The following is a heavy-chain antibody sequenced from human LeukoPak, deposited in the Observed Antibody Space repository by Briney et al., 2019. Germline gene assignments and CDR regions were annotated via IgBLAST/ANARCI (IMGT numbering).Heavy chain of an antibody. V-gene: IGHV1-46*01. Sequence: ASVKVSCKASGYTFTGYYIHWVRQAPGQGLEWMGIINPSGGSTSYAQKFQGRVTMTRDTSTSTVYMELSSLRSEDTAVYYCARERKRLADYYYYGMDVWGQGTTVTVSS. CDR2: INPSGGST. CDR1: GYTFTGYY. J-gene: IGHJ6*02. CDR3: ARERKRLADYYYYGMDV.